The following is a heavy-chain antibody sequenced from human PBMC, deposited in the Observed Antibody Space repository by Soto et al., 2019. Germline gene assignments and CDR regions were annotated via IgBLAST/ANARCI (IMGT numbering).Heavy chain of an antibody. CDR1: GFTFSSYG. V-gene: IGHV3-30*18. CDR3: AKDRGAPWEQQRVNWFDP. Sequence: QVQLVESGGGVVQPGRSLRLSCAASGFTFSSYGMHWVRQAPGKGLEWVAVISYDGSNKYYADSVKGRFTISRDNSKNTLYLQMNSLRAEDTAVDYGAKDRGAPWEQQRVNWFDPWGQGNLVSVSS. D-gene: IGHD6-13*01. CDR2: ISYDGSNK. J-gene: IGHJ5*02.